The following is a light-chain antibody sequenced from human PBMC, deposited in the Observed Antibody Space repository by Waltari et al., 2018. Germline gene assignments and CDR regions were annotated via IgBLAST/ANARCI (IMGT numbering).Light chain of an antibody. Sequence: EIVLTQSPATLSLSPGEMATLSCKASQSVSSYLAWYQQKPGQAPRLLIYSASNRATGLPARFSGSGSGTDFTLTISSLEPEEFAVYYCQQRSNWPRTFGQGTKVEI. CDR1: QSVSSY. J-gene: IGKJ1*01. CDR2: SAS. V-gene: IGKV3-11*01. CDR3: QQRSNWPRT.